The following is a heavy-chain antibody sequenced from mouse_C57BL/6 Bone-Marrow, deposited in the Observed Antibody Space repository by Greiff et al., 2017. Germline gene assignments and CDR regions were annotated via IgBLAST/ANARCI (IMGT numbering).Heavy chain of an antibody. D-gene: IGHD2-3*01. CDR2: IYPRSGNT. J-gene: IGHJ4*01. CDR1: GYTFTSYG. CDR3: ASLRVYYGYYGAMDY. V-gene: IGHV1-81*01. Sequence: VQLQQSGAELARPGASVKLSCKASGYTFTSYGISWVKQRPGQGLEWIGEIYPRSGNTYYNEKFKGKATLTADKSSSTAYMELRSLTSEDSAVYFCASLRVYYGYYGAMDYWGQGTSVTVSS.